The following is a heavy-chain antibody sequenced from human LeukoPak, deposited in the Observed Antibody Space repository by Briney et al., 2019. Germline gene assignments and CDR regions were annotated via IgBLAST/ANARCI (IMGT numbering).Heavy chain of an antibody. V-gene: IGHV1-69*05. CDR2: IIPIFGTA. D-gene: IGHD3-3*01. CDR1: GGTFSSYA. Sequence: SVKVSCKASGGTFSSYAIGWVRQAPGQGLEWMGGIIPIFGTANYAQKFQGRVTITTDESTSTAYMELSSLRSEDTAVYYCARDDLGFWSGYYAFDIWGQGTMVTVSS. J-gene: IGHJ3*02. CDR3: ARDDLGFWSGYYAFDI.